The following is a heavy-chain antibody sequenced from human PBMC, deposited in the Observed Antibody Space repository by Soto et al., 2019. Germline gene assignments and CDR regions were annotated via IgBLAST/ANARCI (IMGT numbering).Heavy chain of an antibody. CDR3: ATEETGPFGGAQVY. Sequence: QVQLQESGPGLVKPSETLSLTCTVSGGSISDSIYYWGWIRQPPGKGLEWIGSVYYSGSTFYNPSLKSRVTLSADMSKNQFSLKLRSVTAADTAVYYCATEETGPFGGAQVYWGQGILVPVSS. V-gene: IGHV4-39*01. CDR2: VYYSGST. J-gene: IGHJ4*02. D-gene: IGHD3-16*01. CDR1: GGSISDSIYY.